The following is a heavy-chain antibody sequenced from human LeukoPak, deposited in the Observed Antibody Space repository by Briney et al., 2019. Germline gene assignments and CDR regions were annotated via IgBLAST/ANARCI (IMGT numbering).Heavy chain of an antibody. Sequence: SETLSLTCNVSGGSINRSPNSWGWIRQAPGKGLEWIGFLFYGGDTYYNPSLKSRVAISVDTFKNQFSLKLTSVTAADTAVYYCARAGYGDSDFDYWGQGTLVTVSS. V-gene: IGHV4-39*02. J-gene: IGHJ4*02. CDR3: ARAGYGDSDFDY. D-gene: IGHD4-17*01. CDR1: GGSINRSPNS. CDR2: LFYGGDT.